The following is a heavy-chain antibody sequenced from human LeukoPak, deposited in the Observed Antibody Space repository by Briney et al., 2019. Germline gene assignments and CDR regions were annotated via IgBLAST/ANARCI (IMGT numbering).Heavy chain of an antibody. CDR3: ARHISGYNSVADY. V-gene: IGHV5-51*01. Sequence: GESLKISCEGSGYSFSTYWIGWVRQMPGKGLEWMGIIYPGDSATRYIPSFQGQVTISADKSTSTAYLQWSSLKASDTAMYYCARHISGYNSVADYWGQGTLVTVSS. CDR1: GYSFSTYW. D-gene: IGHD5-24*01. J-gene: IGHJ4*02. CDR2: IYPGDSAT.